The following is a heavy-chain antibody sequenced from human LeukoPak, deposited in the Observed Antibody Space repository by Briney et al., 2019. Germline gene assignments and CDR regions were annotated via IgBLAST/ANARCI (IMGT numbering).Heavy chain of an antibody. CDR1: GGSFSGYY. Sequence: PSETLSLTCAVYGGSFSGYYWSWIRQPPGRGLEWIGEINHSGSTNYNPSLKSRVTISVDTSKNQFSLKLSSVTAADTAVYYCARTDHDSSGYYSYWGQGALVTVSS. V-gene: IGHV4-34*01. CDR3: ARTDHDSSGYYSY. CDR2: INHSGST. J-gene: IGHJ4*02. D-gene: IGHD3-22*01.